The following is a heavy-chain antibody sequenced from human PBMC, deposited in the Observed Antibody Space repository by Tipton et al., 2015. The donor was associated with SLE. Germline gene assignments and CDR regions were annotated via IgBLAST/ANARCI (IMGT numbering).Heavy chain of an antibody. CDR2: IDHGGNT. CDR3: AREDTPTGRMISSGGDPVSAFDI. J-gene: IGHJ3*02. Sequence: TLSLTCAVNGGSFSGYPWSWIRQPPGKGLEWMGEIDHGGNTNYNPSLKGRVTISVDTSKNQLSLKLNSVTAADTGIYYCAREDTPTGRMISSGGDPVSAFDIWGQGTMVTVSS. CDR1: GGSFSGYP. D-gene: IGHD3-16*01. V-gene: IGHV4-34*01.